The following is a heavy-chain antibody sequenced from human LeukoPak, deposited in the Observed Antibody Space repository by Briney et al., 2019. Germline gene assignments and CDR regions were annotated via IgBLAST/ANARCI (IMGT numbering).Heavy chain of an antibody. CDR2: ISAYNGNT. CDR1: GYTFTSYG. Sequence: ASVKVSCKASGYTFTSYGISWGRQAPGQGLEWMGWISAYNGNTNYTQTLQGRVTMTTNPSTSTAYRGLGILRSQDTAVYYCARDIANVFDTAMVPIFDYWRQGTLVTVS. V-gene: IGHV1-18*01. J-gene: IGHJ4*02. D-gene: IGHD5-18*01. CDR3: ARDIANVFDTAMVPIFDY.